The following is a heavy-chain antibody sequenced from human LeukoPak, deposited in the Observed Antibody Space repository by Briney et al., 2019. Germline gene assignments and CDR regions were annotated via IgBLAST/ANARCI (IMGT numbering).Heavy chain of an antibody. V-gene: IGHV4-39*07. D-gene: IGHD2-15*01. Sequence: SETLSLTCAVPRGSISSSDYYWGWIRQPPGKGLEWIGLIHYNGRTFHNPSLKSRVTLSMDTSRDQFSLSLSSVTAADTALYYCARRRSGLNWFDPWGQGILVTVSS. CDR3: ARRRSGLNWFDP. J-gene: IGHJ5*02. CDR1: RGSISSSDYY. CDR2: IHYNGRT.